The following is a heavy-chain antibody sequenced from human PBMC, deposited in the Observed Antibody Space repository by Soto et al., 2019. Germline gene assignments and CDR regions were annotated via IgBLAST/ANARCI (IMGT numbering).Heavy chain of an antibody. CDR1: GGSISSYY. CDR3: ARQGGRRGVINY. V-gene: IGHV4-59*08. CDR2: IYYSGST. Sequence: SETLSLTCTVSGGSISSYYWSWIRQPPGKGLEWIGYIYYSGSTNYNPSLKSRVTISVDTSKNQFSLKLSSVTAADTAVYYCARQGGRRGVINYWGQGTLVTVSS. J-gene: IGHJ4*02. D-gene: IGHD3-10*01.